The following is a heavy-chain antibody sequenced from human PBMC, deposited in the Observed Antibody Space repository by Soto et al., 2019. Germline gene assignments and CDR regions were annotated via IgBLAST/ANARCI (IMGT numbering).Heavy chain of an antibody. J-gene: IGHJ5*02. CDR3: AKSLDIHYKNWFDP. D-gene: IGHD4-4*01. V-gene: IGHV3-23*01. Sequence: AGSLRLSCVAAGFTFSSAAMNWVRQAPGKGLEWVSIISDTGTRTHYADSVKGRFTISRDNSKNTLYLDMNSLRDEDTAVYYSAKSLDIHYKNWFDPWGQGTLVTAPQ. CDR1: GFTFSSAA. CDR2: ISDTGTRT.